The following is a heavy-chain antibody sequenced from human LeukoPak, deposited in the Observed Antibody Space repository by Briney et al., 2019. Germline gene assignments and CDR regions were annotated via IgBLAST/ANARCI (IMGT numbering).Heavy chain of an antibody. CDR2: IYTSGST. CDR1: GGSISSYY. J-gene: IGHJ4*02. CDR3: AREYSSSWYIDY. D-gene: IGHD6-13*01. Sequence: ASETLSLTCTVSGGSISSYYGSWFRQPAGKGLGWIGRIYTSGSTNYNPSLKSRVTMSVDTSKNQFSLKLSSVTAADTAVYYCAREYSSSWYIDYWGQGTLVTVSS. V-gene: IGHV4-4*07.